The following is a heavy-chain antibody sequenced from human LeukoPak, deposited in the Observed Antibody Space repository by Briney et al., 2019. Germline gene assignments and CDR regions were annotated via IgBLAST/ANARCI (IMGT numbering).Heavy chain of an antibody. CDR3: AKDKSGSGWYPWFDP. CDR2: ISGSGGST. CDR1: GFTVSSNY. J-gene: IGHJ5*02. D-gene: IGHD6-19*01. Sequence: PGGSLRLSCAASGFTVSSNYMSWVRQTPGKGLEWVSAISGSGGSTYYADSVKGRFTISRDNSKNTLYLQMNSLRAEDTAVYYCAKDKSGSGWYPWFDPWGQGTLVTVSS. V-gene: IGHV3-23*01.